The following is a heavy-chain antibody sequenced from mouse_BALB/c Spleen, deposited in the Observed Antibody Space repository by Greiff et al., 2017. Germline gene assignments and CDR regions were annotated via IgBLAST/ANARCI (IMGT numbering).Heavy chain of an antibody. CDR1: GFSLTSYG. CDR3: AINRYDDAMDY. D-gene: IGHD2-14*01. J-gene: IGHJ4*01. Sequence: QVQLKESGPGLVAPSQSLSITCTVSGFSLTSYGVHWVRQPPGKGLEWLGVIWAGGSTNYNSALMSRLSISKDNSKSQVFLKMNSLQTDDTAMYYCAINRYDDAMDYWGQGTSVTVSS. V-gene: IGHV2-9*02. CDR2: IWAGGST.